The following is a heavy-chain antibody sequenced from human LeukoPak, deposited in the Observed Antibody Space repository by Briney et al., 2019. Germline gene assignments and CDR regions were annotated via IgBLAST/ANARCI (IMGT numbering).Heavy chain of an antibody. J-gene: IGHJ6*03. CDR2: TYYRSKWYN. V-gene: IGHV6-1*01. CDR3: AREGGSGSYSYYYYYTDV. D-gene: IGHD3-10*01. CDR1: GDSVSSNSAA. Sequence: SQTLSLTCAISGDSVSSNSAAWNWIRQSPSRGLEWLGRTYYRSKWYNDYAVSVKSRITINPDTSKNQFSLQLNSVTPEDTAVYYRAREGGSGSYSYYYYYTDVWGKGTTVTISS.